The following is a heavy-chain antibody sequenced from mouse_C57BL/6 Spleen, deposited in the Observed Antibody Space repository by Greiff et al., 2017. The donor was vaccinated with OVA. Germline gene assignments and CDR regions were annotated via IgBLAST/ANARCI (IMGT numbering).Heavy chain of an antibody. CDR2: ISSGGSYT. V-gene: IGHV5-6*01. Sequence: EVHLVESGGDLVKPGGSLKLSCAASGFTFSSYGMSWVRQTPDKRLEWVATISSGGSYTYYPDSVKGRFTISRDNAKNTLYLQMSSLKSEDTAMYYCARDGVNHYAMDYWGQGTSVTVSS. D-gene: IGHD2-2*01. CDR3: ARDGVNHYAMDY. CDR1: GFTFSSYG. J-gene: IGHJ4*01.